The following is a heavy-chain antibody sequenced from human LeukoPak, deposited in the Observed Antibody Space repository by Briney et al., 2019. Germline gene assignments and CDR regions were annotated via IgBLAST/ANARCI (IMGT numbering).Heavy chain of an antibody. J-gene: IGHJ3*01. D-gene: IGHD1-26*01. V-gene: IGHV1-3*03. CDR1: GYTFTSYA. Sequence: GASVKVSCKASGYTFTSYAMHWVRQAPGQKLEWMGWINAGNGNTKYSQEFQGRVTITRDTSASTAYMELSSLRSEDMAVYYCARESSYYPTWHAFDFWGQGTMVTVSS. CDR2: INAGNGNT. CDR3: ARESSYYPTWHAFDF.